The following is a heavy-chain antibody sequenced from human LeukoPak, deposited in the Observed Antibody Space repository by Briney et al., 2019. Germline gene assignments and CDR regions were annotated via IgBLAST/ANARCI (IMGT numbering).Heavy chain of an antibody. CDR2: ISPNTGDT. D-gene: IGHD6-13*01. CDR1: GYTFTSYY. J-gene: IGHJ4*02. Sequence: ASVKVSCKASGYTFTSYYMHWVRQAPGQGLEWMGWISPNTGDTNYAQKFQGRVTMTRDTSMSTAYMELSRLRSDDTAVYYCARDKGAAGSDYWGQGTLVTVSS. CDR3: ARDKGAAGSDY. V-gene: IGHV1-2*02.